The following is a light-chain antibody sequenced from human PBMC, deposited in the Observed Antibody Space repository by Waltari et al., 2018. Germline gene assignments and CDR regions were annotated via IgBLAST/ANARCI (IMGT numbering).Light chain of an antibody. V-gene: IGKV3-20*01. CDR3: QKYGTLPAT. J-gene: IGKJ1*01. CDR2: DTS. Sequence: ELVLTPSPGTRSVSPGERATLSCRASQSVSRTLAWYQQKPGQAPRLLIYDTSSRAAGIPDRFSGSGFGTDFSLTISRLEPEDFAVYYCQKYGTLPATFGQGTKVEIK. CDR1: QSVSRT.